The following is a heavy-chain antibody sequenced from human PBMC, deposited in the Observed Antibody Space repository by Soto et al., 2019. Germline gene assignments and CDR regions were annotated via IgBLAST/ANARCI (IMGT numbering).Heavy chain of an antibody. CDR2: ISWNSGSI. Sequence: EVQLVESGGGLVQPGRSLRLSCAASGFTFDDYAMHWVRQAPGKGLEWVSGISWNSGSIGYADSVKGRFTISRDNAKNSLYLQMNSLRAEDTALYYCAKASSAVKADILSSDAFDIWGQGTMVTVSS. CDR3: AKASSAVKADILSSDAFDI. CDR1: GFTFDDYA. D-gene: IGHD3-9*01. J-gene: IGHJ3*02. V-gene: IGHV3-9*01.